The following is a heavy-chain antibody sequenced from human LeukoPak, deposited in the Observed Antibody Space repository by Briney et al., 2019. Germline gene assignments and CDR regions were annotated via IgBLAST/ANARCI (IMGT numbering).Heavy chain of an antibody. CDR3: ARGSGYHDY. CDR2: ISSIGSTI. V-gene: IGHV3-48*03. CDR1: GFTFSSYE. D-gene: IGHD3-3*01. Sequence: GGSLRLSCAASGFTFSSYEMNWVRQAPGKGLEWVSYISSIGSTIYYADSVKGRSTISRDNAKNSLYLQMNSLRAEDTAVYYCARGSGYHDYWGQGTLVTVSS. J-gene: IGHJ4*02.